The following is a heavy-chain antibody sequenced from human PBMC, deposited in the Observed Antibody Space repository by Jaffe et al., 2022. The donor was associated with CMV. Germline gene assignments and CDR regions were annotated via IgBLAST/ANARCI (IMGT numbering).Heavy chain of an antibody. CDR2: IYHSGST. CDR1: GGSISSSNW. J-gene: IGHJ4*02. CDR3: ARIQFEYPGYSSGWYYFDY. D-gene: IGHD6-19*01. V-gene: IGHV4-4*02. Sequence: QVQLQESGPGLVKPSGTLSLTCAVSGGSISSSNWWSWVRQPPGKGLEWIGEIYHSGSTNYNPSLKSRVTISVDKSKNQFSLKLSSVTAADTAVYYCARIQFEYPGYSSGWYYFDYWGQGTLVTVSS.